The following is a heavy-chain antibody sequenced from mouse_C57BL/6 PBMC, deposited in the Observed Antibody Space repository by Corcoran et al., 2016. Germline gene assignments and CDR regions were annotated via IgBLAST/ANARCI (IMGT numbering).Heavy chain of an antibody. CDR3: ARYDYAFDY. J-gene: IGHJ2*01. D-gene: IGHD2-4*01. V-gene: IGHV1-26*01. CDR2: INPNNGGT. CDR1: GYTCTDYC. Sequence: EVQLQQSGPEIVRPGASVKISCKASGYTCTDYCMNWVKQSHGKSLEWIGDINPNNGGTSYNQKFKGKATLTVDKSSSTAYMELRSLTSEDSAVYYCARYDYAFDYWGQGTTLTVSS.